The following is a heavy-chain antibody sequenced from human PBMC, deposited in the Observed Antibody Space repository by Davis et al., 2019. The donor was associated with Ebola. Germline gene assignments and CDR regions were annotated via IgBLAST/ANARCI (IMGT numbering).Heavy chain of an antibody. J-gene: IGHJ4*02. CDR3: ASGTYRLGDY. V-gene: IGHV3-23*01. D-gene: IGHD1-26*01. CDR2: ISSTGRGT. CDR1: TFTFNNYW. Sequence: GESLKISCAASTFTFNNYWMTWVRQAPGRGLEWVSAISSTGRGTSYADSVKGRFTISRDNSKNTLYLRLNSLRADDTAVYYCASGTYRLGDYWGQGALVTVS.